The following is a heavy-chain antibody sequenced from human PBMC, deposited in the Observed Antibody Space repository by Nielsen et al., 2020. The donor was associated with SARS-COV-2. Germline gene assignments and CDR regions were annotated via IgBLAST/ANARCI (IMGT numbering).Heavy chain of an antibody. V-gene: IGHV3-7*03. Sequence: GSLKISCAASGFTFSSYWMSWVRQAPGKGLEWVANIKQDGSEKYYVDSVKGRFTISRDNAKNSLYLQMNSLRAEDTAVYYCARESVTGTDAFDIWGQGTVVTVSS. J-gene: IGHJ3*02. D-gene: IGHD6-19*01. CDR1: GFTFSSYW. CDR3: ARESVTGTDAFDI. CDR2: IKQDGSEK.